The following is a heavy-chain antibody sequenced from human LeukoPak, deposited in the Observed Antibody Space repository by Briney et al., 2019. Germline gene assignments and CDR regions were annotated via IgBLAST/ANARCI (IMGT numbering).Heavy chain of an antibody. CDR3: ARKAVADFFGAFDI. CDR2: IYHSGST. D-gene: IGHD6-19*01. Sequence: PSETLSLTCTVSGYSISSGYYWGWIRQPPGKGLEWIGSIYHSGSTYYNPSLKSRVTISVDTSKNQFSLKLSSVTAADTAVYYCARKAVADFFGAFDIWGQGTMVTVSS. V-gene: IGHV4-38-2*02. CDR1: GYSISSGYY. J-gene: IGHJ3*02.